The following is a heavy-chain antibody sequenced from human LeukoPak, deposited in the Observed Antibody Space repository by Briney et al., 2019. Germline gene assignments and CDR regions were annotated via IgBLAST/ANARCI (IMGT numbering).Heavy chain of an antibody. V-gene: IGHV3-21*01. Sequence: GGSLRLSCAASGFTSSSSAMSWFRLAPGGGLEWVSSISGNSDNIDYADSVKGRFTISRDNAKNSLYLQMNSLTAEDTAVYYCARIPNNAGCPNWFDPWGQGTLVTVSS. CDR2: ISGNSDNI. J-gene: IGHJ5*02. CDR3: ARIPNNAGCPNWFDP. D-gene: IGHD1-14*01. CDR1: GFTSSSSA.